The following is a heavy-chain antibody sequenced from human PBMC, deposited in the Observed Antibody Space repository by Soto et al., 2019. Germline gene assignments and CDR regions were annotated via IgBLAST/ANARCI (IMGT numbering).Heavy chain of an antibody. Sequence: VQLVESGGGLVQPGGSLRLSCAASGFTVSSNYMSWVRQAPGKGLEWIGYIYYSGSTYYNPSLKSRVTISVDTSKNQFSLKLSSVTAADTAVYYCARSAIFRYHDYWGQGTLVTVSS. CDR1: GFTVSSNY. V-gene: IGHV4-59*06. J-gene: IGHJ4*02. D-gene: IGHD3-9*01. CDR2: IYYSGST. CDR3: ARSAIFRYHDY.